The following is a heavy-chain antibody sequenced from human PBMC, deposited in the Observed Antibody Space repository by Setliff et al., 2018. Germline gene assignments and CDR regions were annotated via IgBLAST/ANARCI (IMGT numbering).Heavy chain of an antibody. CDR3: ARGRNVAARLFDS. D-gene: IGHD6-6*01. J-gene: IGHJ4*02. Sequence: SETLSLTCTVSGGSINSGVYYWGWIRQPPGKGLEWIGRIHYRGTTYSNASLASRLTISVVKAKNQFSLKLTSVTAADTAVDFCARGRNVAARLFDSWGQGTLVTVSS. CDR2: IHYRGTT. CDR1: GGSINSGVYY. V-gene: IGHV4-39*01.